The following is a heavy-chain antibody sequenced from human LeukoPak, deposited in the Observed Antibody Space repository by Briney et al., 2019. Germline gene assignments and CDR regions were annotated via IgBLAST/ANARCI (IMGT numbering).Heavy chain of an antibody. CDR3: ASHYYDNSGHRRPPYYYYGMDV. V-gene: IGHV4-59*12. J-gene: IGHJ6*02. Sequence: SETLSLTFTVSGGSISSYYWSWIRQPPGKGLEWIGYIYYSGSTNYNPSLKSRVTISVDTSKNQFSLKLSSVTAVDTAVYYCASHYYDNSGHRRPPYYYYGMDVWGQGTTVTVSS. CDR1: GGSISSYY. CDR2: IYYSGST. D-gene: IGHD3-22*01.